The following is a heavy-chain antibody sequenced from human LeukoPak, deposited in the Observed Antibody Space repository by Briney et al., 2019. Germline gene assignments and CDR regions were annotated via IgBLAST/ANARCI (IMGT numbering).Heavy chain of an antibody. J-gene: IGHJ4*02. D-gene: IGHD1-1*01. CDR2: IYHSGST. CDR1: DYSISSDYY. Sequence: SETLPLTCTVSDYSISSDYYWGWIRQPPGKGLEWIGNIYHSGSTYYNPSLKSRVTISVDTSKNQFSLKLSSMTAADTAVYYCARASNDGDYFDYWGQGTLVTVSS. V-gene: IGHV4-38-2*02. CDR3: ARASNDGDYFDY.